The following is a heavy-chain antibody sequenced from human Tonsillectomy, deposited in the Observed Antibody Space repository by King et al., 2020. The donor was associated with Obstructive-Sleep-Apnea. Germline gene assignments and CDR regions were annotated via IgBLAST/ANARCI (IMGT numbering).Heavy chain of an antibody. V-gene: IGHV3-33*01. J-gene: IGHJ4*02. CDR1: GLTFSNYG. Sequence: VQLVESGGGVVQPGRSLRLSCVASGLTFSNYGMHWVRQAPGKGLEWVGVIWYDGNDIYYAVSVKGRFTISRDNSKNTLYLQMNSLRTDDTAVYYCAREPYDYAKVYFGYCGQGTLVTLSS. CDR2: IWYDGNDI. D-gene: IGHD3-10*01. CDR3: AREPYDYAKVYFGY.